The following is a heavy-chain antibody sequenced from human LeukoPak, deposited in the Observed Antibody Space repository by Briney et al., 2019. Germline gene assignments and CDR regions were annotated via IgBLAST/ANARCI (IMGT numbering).Heavy chain of an antibody. J-gene: IGHJ5*02. Sequence: PSETLSLTCTVSGGSISSSSYYWGWIRQPPGKGLEWIGSIYYSGSTYYNPSLKSRVTISVDTSKNQFSLKLSSVTAADTAVYYCARDRGGTAMVRDTNWFDPWGQGTLVTVSS. V-gene: IGHV4-39*07. D-gene: IGHD5-18*01. CDR2: IYYSGST. CDR3: ARDRGGTAMVRDTNWFDP. CDR1: GGSISSSSYY.